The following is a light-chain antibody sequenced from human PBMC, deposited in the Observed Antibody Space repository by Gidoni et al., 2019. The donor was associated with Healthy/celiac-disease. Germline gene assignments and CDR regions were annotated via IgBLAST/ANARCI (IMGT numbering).Light chain of an antibody. CDR3: QQYNNYPYT. Sequence: DIQMTQSPSTLSASVGDRVTITCRASQSISSWLAWYQQRPGKAPKLVIYKASSLESGVPSRFSGSGSGTEFTLTISSLQPDDFATYYCQQYNNYPYTFXXXTNLEIK. J-gene: IGKJ2*01. V-gene: IGKV1-5*03. CDR1: QSISSW. CDR2: KAS.